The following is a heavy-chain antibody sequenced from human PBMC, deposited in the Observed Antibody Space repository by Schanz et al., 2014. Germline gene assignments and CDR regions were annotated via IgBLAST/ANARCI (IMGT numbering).Heavy chain of an antibody. D-gene: IGHD2-2*01. CDR2: ISNDGSIK. Sequence: VQLVESGGGLVKPGGSLRLSCAASGFTFSSYAMSWVRQAPGKGLEWVALISNDGSIKYYADSVKGRFTISRDNSKNTLYLHMNTLRSEDTAVYYCAKDSTHIDIVLVPTAIDYWGQGTLVTVSS. J-gene: IGHJ4*02. CDR1: GFTFSSYA. CDR3: AKDSTHIDIVLVPTAIDY. V-gene: IGHV3-30-3*01.